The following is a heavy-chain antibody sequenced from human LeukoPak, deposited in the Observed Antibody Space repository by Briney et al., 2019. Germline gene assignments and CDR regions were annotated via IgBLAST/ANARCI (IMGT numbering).Heavy chain of an antibody. D-gene: IGHD6-13*01. CDR1: GDSTSSHY. Sequence: SETLSLTCTVSGDSTSSHYWSWIRQPPGKGLEWIGFVHSTGSTNYNPSLKSRVSLSVDTSKNQFSLKLSSVTAADTAVYYCARLGFIAAAEDYWGQGTLVTVSS. J-gene: IGHJ4*02. V-gene: IGHV4-59*08. CDR3: ARLGFIAAAEDY. CDR2: VHSTGST.